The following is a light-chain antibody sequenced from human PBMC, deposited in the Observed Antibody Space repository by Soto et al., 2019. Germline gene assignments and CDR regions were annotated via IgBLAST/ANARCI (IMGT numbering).Light chain of an antibody. Sequence: IVLTQSPGTLSLSPGERATLSCRASQSVSSNLAWYQQKPGQAPRLLIYGASTRATGIPARFSGSGSGTEFTLTISSLQSEDFAVYYCQQYGSSPPRTFGQGTKVDIK. V-gene: IGKV3-15*01. CDR1: QSVSSN. CDR3: QQYGSSPPRT. CDR2: GAS. J-gene: IGKJ1*01.